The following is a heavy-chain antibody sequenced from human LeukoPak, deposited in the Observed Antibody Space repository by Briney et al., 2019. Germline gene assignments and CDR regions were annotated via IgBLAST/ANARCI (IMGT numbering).Heavy chain of an antibody. CDR1: GFTFSSYW. V-gene: IGHV3-74*01. D-gene: IGHD1-20*01. Sequence: GGSLRLSCAASGFTFSSYWMHWVRQAPGKGLVWVSGINSDGSSTSYADSVKGRFTTSRDNAKNTLYLQMNSLRVEDTAVYYCARVAPWYNWNDLDYWGQGTLVTVSS. CDR2: INSDGSST. J-gene: IGHJ4*02. CDR3: ARVAPWYNWNDLDY.